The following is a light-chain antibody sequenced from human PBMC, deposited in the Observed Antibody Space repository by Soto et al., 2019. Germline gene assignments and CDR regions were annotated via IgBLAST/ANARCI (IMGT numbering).Light chain of an antibody. J-gene: IGKJ3*01. CDR3: QQYNSYPFT. CDR2: KAS. CDR1: QSISSW. V-gene: IGKV1-5*03. Sequence: DIQMTQSPSTLSASVGDRVTITCRASQSISSWLAWYQQKPGKAPKLLIYKASSLESGVPSRCSGSGSRAEFTLTISSLQPDDFATYYCQQYNSYPFTFGPGTKVDIK.